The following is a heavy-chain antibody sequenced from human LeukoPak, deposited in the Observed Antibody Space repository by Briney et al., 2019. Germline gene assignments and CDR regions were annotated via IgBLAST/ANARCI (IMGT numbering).Heavy chain of an antibody. D-gene: IGHD6-19*01. CDR1: GYTFTDYY. V-gene: IGHV1-46*01. Sequence: GASVKVSCKASGYTFTDYYMHWVRQAPGQGLEWMGIINPSGGSTSYAQKFQGRDTMTRDTSTSTVYMGLSSLRSEDTAVYYCARDPGGIAVAGTGHFDYWGQGTLVTVSS. CDR3: ARDPGGIAVAGTGHFDY. CDR2: INPSGGST. J-gene: IGHJ4*02.